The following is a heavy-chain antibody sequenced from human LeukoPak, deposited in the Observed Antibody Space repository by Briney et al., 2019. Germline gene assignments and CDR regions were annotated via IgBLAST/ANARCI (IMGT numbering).Heavy chain of an antibody. D-gene: IGHD1-1*01. CDR1: GFTFDDYG. Sequence: GGSLRLSCAASGFTFDDYGMSWVRHAPGKGLEWVSTSGSGGSTYNADSVKARFTISRDNSKITLYLQMNSLRAEDTAVYYCAKNDGNLPYYYYYMDVWGKGITVTVPS. V-gene: IGHV3-23*01. J-gene: IGHJ6*03. CDR3: AKNDGNLPYYYYYMDV. CDR2: SGSGGST.